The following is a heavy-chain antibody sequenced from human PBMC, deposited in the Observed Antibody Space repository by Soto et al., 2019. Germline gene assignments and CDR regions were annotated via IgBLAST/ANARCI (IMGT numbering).Heavy chain of an antibody. CDR2: ISYDGSNK. D-gene: IGHD4-4*01. V-gene: IGHV3-30*18. CDR3: AKTPPTSDYSNYVFDY. Sequence: PGGSLRLSCAASGFTFSSYGMHWVRQAPGKGLECVAVISYDGSNKYYADSVKGRFTISRDNSKNTLYLQMNSLRAEDTAVYYCAKTPPTSDYSNYVFDYWGQGTLVTVSS. J-gene: IGHJ4*02. CDR1: GFTFSSYG.